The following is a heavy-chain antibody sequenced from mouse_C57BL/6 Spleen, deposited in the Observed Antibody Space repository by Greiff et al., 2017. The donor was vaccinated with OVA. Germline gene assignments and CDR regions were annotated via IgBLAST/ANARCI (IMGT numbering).Heavy chain of an antibody. V-gene: IGHV8-12*01. J-gene: IGHJ1*03. CDR2: IYWDDDK. D-gene: IGHD1-1*01. CDR3: ARSPYYYGSSHWYFDV. CDR1: GFSLSTSGMG. Sequence: QVTLKESGPGILQSSQTLSLTCSFSGFSLSTSGMGVSWIRQPSGKGLEWLAHIYWDDDKRYNPSLKSRLTISKYTSSNQVFLKITSVDTADTATYYCARSPYYYGSSHWYFDVWGTGTTVTVSS.